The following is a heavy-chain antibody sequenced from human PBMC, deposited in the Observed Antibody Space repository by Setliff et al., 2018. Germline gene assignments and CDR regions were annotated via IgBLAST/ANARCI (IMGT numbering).Heavy chain of an antibody. J-gene: IGHJ6*02. D-gene: IGHD6-13*01. Sequence: ASETLSLTCAIYGQSFSDYYWSWVRQPPGKGLEWIGEIYHSGSTNYNPSLKSRVTISVDTSKNQFSLKLSSVTAADTAVYYCAREAVYSSSWYFYYYGMDVWGQGTTVTVSS. CDR2: IYHSGST. CDR3: AREAVYSSSWYFYYYGMDV. CDR1: GQSFSDYY. V-gene: IGHV4-34*01.